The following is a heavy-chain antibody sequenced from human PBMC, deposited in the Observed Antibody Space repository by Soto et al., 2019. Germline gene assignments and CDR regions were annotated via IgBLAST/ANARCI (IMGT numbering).Heavy chain of an antibody. Sequence: EVQLLESGGGLVQPGGSLRLSCAASGFTFSNYAVTWVRQAPGKGLEWVSTISGSGGSTYYADSVKGRFTISRDNSKNPLYLKMHSLRAEDTAVYYFANVQGSSWYEIGYWGKGSLVTVSS. V-gene: IGHV3-23*01. CDR1: GFTFSNYA. CDR2: ISGSGGST. D-gene: IGHD6-13*01. J-gene: IGHJ4*02. CDR3: ANVQGSSWYEIGY.